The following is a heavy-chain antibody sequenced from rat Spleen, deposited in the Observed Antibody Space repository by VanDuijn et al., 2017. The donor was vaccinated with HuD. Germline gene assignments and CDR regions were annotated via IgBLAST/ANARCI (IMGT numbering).Heavy chain of an antibody. J-gene: IGHJ2*01. D-gene: IGHD1-9*01. CDR3: ARRHYGYTDYFDY. Sequence: EVQLVESGGGLVQPGRSMKLSCAASGFIFSSFPMAWVRQAPTRGLEWVATISSGGDDTDYRDSVKGRFTMSRDNARRTLHLQMDSLRSEDTATYYCARRHYGYTDYFDYWGQGVMVTVSS. V-gene: IGHV5-46*01. CDR1: GFIFSSFP. CDR2: ISSGGDDT.